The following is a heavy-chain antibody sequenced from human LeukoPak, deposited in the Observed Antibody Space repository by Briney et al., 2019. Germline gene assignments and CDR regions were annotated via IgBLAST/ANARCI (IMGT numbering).Heavy chain of an antibody. CDR1: GGSFSGYY. CDR2: INHIGST. Sequence: PSETLSLTCAVYGGSFSGYYWSWIRQSPGKGLEWIGEINHIGSTDYNPSLKSRVTISVDTSKNQFSLKLSSVTAADTAVYYCARGRLARGHYFDYWGQGALVTVSS. V-gene: IGHV4-34*01. CDR3: ARGRLARGHYFDY. D-gene: IGHD3-10*01. J-gene: IGHJ4*02.